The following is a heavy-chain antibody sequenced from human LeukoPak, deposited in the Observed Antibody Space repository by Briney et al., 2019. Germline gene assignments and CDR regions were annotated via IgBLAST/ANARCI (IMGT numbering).Heavy chain of an antibody. J-gene: IGHJ5*02. V-gene: IGHV1-69*05. CDR2: IIPIFGTA. CDR3: ARVDYYGSGSYMTWFDP. Sequence: SVKVSCKASGGTFSSYAISWVRQAPGQGLEWMGGIIPIFGTANYAQKFQGRVTITTDESTSTAYMELSSLRSEDTAVYYCARVDYYGSGSYMTWFDPRGQGTLVTVSS. D-gene: IGHD3-10*01. CDR1: GGTFSSYA.